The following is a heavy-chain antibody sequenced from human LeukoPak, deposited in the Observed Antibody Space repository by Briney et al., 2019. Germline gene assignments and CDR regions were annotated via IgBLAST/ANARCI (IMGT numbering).Heavy chain of an antibody. D-gene: IGHD3-3*01. CDR2: IIPIFGTA. J-gene: IGHJ6*03. Sequence: SVTVSCMASGGTFSSYAISWVRQAPGQGLEWMGGIIPIFGTANYAQKFQGRVTSTTDEPTSTAYMELSSLRSEDTAVYYCAAHTIFGVAYYYYYMDVWGKGTTVTVPS. V-gene: IGHV1-69*05. CDR1: GGTFSSYA. CDR3: AAHTIFGVAYYYYYMDV.